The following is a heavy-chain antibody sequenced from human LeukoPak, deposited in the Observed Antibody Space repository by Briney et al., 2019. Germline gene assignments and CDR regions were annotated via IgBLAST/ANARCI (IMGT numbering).Heavy chain of an antibody. CDR3: AKGNSGSYYDGFDI. CDR2: ISWNSGTI. Sequence: GGSLRLSCAASGFTFSCYSMNWVRQAPGKRLEWVSGISWNSGTIGYADSVKGRFTISRDNAKNSLYLQMNSLRPEDMALYYCAKGNSGSYYDGFDIWGQGTMVTVSS. D-gene: IGHD1-26*01. J-gene: IGHJ3*02. V-gene: IGHV3-9*03. CDR1: GFTFSCYS.